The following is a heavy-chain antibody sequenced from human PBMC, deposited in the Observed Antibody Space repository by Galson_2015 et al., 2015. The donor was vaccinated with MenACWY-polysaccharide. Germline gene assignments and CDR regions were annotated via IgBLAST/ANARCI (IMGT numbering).Heavy chain of an antibody. V-gene: IGHV3-11*01. CDR2: TSGSGSAT. J-gene: IGHJ4*02. Sequence: SLRLSCAASGFTFSDYYIHWIRQTPGKGLEWLAYTSGSGSATYFADSVKGRFIISRDNAKNSLYLQMNSLRAEDTAVYFCARDPRGARSSYFDNWGQGILVTVSS. CDR3: ARDPRGARSSYFDN. D-gene: IGHD3-10*01. CDR1: GFTFSDYY.